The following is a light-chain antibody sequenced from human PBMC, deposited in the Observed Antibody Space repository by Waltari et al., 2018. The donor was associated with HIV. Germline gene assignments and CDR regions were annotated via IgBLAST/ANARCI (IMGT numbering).Light chain of an antibody. CDR3: QQANSFPLT. CDR1: QGIRSW. CDR2: AAS. V-gene: IGKV1-12*01. Sequence: DIQMTQSPSSVSASVGDRVTITCRASQGIRSWLAWYQQRPGKPPKLLIYAASSLQSGVPSRFIGSGSGTDFTLTISSLQPEDFATYYCQQANSFPLTFGRGTKVEIK. J-gene: IGKJ4*01.